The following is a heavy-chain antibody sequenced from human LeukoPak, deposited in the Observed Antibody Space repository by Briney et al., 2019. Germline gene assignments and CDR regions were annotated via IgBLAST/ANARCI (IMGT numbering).Heavy chain of an antibody. CDR1: GFTFSTYA. CDR3: ARARSSYGYGDAFDI. D-gene: IGHD5-18*01. Sequence: GGSLRLSCAASGFTFSTYAMHWVRQAPGKGREWVAVISYDGSSKYYADSVKGRFTISRDNSKNTLYLQMNSLRAEDTAVYYCARARSSYGYGDAFDIWGQGTMVTVSS. J-gene: IGHJ3*02. CDR2: ISYDGSSK. V-gene: IGHV3-30*04.